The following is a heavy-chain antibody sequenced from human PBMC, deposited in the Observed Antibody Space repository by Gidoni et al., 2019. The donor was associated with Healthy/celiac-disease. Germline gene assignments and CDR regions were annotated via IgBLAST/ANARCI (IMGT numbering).Heavy chain of an antibody. CDR3: ARRDCSGGSCYSEYFQH. D-gene: IGHD2-15*01. V-gene: IGHV4-39*01. Sequence: QLQESGPGLVKPSETLSLTCTVSGGSLSSSSYYWGWLRQPPGKGLEWIGSIYYSGSTYYNPSLKSRVTISVDTSKNQFSLKLSSVTAADTAVYYCARRDCSGGSCYSEYFQHWGQGTLVTVSS. CDR2: IYYSGST. J-gene: IGHJ1*01. CDR1: GGSLSSSSYY.